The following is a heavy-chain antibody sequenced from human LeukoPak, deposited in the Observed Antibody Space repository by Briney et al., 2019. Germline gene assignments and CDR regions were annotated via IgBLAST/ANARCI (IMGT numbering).Heavy chain of an antibody. CDR2: ISYDGSNK. D-gene: IGHD3-10*01. CDR1: GFTFSSYV. CDR3: ARDREERLLWFGELLSGQDY. V-gene: IGHV3-30-3*01. J-gene: IGHJ4*02. Sequence: AGGSLRLSCAASGFTFSSYVMHWVRQAPGKGLEWVAVISYDGSNKDYADSVKGRFTISRDNSKNTLYLQMNSLRAEDTAVYYCARDREERLLWFGELLSGQDYWGQGTLVTVSS.